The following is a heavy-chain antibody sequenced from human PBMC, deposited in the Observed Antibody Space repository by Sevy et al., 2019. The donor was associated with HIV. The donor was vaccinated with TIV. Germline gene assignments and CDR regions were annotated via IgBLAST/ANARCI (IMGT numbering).Heavy chain of an antibody. V-gene: IGHV1-18*01. D-gene: IGHD3-22*01. CDR3: ANSYYDSSGYYYVDY. CDR1: GYTFTSYG. J-gene: IGHJ4*02. CDR2: ISAYNGNT. Sequence: ASVKVSCKASGYTFTSYGISWVRQAPGQGLEWMGRISAYNGNTNYAQKLQGRVTMTTDTSTSTAYMELRSLRPDDTAVYYCANSYYDSSGYYYVDYWGQGTLVTVSS.